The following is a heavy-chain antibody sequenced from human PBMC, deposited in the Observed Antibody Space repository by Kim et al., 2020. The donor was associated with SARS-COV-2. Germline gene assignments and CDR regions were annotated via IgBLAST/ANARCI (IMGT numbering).Heavy chain of an antibody. D-gene: IGHD3-3*01. CDR3: ARGPTYYDFWGGYYTGWF. CDR2: INHSGST. CDR1: GGSFSGYY. Sequence: SETLSLTCAVYGGSFSGYYWSWIRQPPGKGLEWIGEINHSGSTNYNPSLKSRVTISVDTSKNQFSLKLSSVTAADTAVYYCARGPTYYDFWGGYYTGWF. J-gene: IGHJ5*01. V-gene: IGHV4-34*01.